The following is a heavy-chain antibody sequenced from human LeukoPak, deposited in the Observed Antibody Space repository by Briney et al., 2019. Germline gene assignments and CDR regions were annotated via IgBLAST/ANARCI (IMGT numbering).Heavy chain of an antibody. CDR1: GFTFSSYG. J-gene: IGHJ5*02. V-gene: IGHV3-33*01. D-gene: IGHD3-9*01. CDR2: IWYDGSNK. CDR3: ASDRSVNYDILTGTSNWFDR. Sequence: GGSLRLSCAASGFTFSSYGMHWVRRAPGKGLEWVAVIWYDGSNKYYADSVKGRFTISRDNSKNTLYLQMNSLRAEDTAVYYCASDRSVNYDILTGTSNWFDRWGQGTLVTVSS.